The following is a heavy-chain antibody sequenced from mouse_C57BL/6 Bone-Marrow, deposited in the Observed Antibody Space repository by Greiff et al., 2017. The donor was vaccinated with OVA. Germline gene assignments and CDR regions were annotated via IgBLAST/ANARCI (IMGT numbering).Heavy chain of an antibody. CDR3: ARNEDYYGSSYWYFDV. J-gene: IGHJ1*03. CDR2: IWSGGST. V-gene: IGHV2-2*01. D-gene: IGHD1-1*01. CDR1: GFSLTSYG. Sequence: QVQLQQSGPGLVQPSQSLSITCTVSGFSLTSYGVHWVRQSPGKGLEWLGVIWSGGSTDYNAAFISRLSISKDNSKSQVFFKMNSLQADDTAIYYCARNEDYYGSSYWYFDVWGTGTTVTVSS.